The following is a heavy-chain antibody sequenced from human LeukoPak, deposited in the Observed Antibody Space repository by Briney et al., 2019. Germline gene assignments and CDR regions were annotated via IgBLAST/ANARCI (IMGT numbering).Heavy chain of an antibody. J-gene: IGHJ4*02. D-gene: IGHD3-22*01. CDR3: ARVTTMIVVALDY. V-gene: IGHV1-18*04. Sequence: ASVKVSCKASGYTFTGYYMHWVRQAPGQGLEWMGWISAYNGNTNYAQKLQGRVTMTTDTSTSTAYMELRSLRSDDTAVYYCARVTTMIVVALDYWGQGTLVTVSS. CDR1: GYTFTGYY. CDR2: ISAYNGNT.